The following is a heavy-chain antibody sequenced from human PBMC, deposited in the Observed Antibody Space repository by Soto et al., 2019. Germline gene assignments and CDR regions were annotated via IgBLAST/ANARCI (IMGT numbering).Heavy chain of an antibody. J-gene: IGHJ4*02. D-gene: IGHD6-19*01. V-gene: IGHV2-26*01. CDR1: GFSLSKPRLG. CDR2: IFSSDEK. Sequence: SGPTLVNPTETLTLTCTVSGFSLSKPRLGVSWIRQPPGKALEWLAHIFSSDEKSYSTSLRTRLTISRDTAKSQVVLTMTNMDPVDTATYYCARIPSYSSGWYFDYWGQGALVTLSS. CDR3: ARIPSYSSGWYFDY.